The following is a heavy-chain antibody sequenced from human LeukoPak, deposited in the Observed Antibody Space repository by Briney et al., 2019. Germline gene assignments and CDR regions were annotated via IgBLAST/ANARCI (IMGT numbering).Heavy chain of an antibody. CDR3: ARDSTTNYYFDY. CDR2: ISSSSSYI. J-gene: IGHJ4*02. Sequence: GGSLRLSCAASGFTFSSYSMNWVCHAPGKGLEWVSSISSSSSYIYYADSLKGRFTISRDNAKNSLYLQMNSLRAEDTAVYYCARDSTTNYYFDYWGQGTLVTVSS. D-gene: IGHD1-1*01. CDR1: GFTFSSYS. V-gene: IGHV3-21*01.